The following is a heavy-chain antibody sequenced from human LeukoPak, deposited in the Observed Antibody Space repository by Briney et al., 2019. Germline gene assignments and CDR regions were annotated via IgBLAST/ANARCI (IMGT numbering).Heavy chain of an antibody. CDR1: GYSFTNYW. Sequence: GESLKISCEGSGYSFTNYWIGWVRQMPGKGLEWMGMIYPGDSDTRYSPSFQGQVTISADKSINTAYLQWSSLKASDTAMYYCATRGYTSGYFDYWGQGTLVTVSS. CDR3: ATRGYTSGYFDY. D-gene: IGHD5-18*01. CDR2: IYPGDSDT. J-gene: IGHJ4*02. V-gene: IGHV5-51*01.